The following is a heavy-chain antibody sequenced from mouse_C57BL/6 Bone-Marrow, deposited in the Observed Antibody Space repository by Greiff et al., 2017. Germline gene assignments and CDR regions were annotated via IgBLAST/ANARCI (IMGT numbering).Heavy chain of an antibody. CDR1: GYTFTSYG. CDR2: IYPRSGNP. D-gene: IGHD1-1*01. J-gene: IGHJ2*01. Sequence: VQLQQSGAELARPGASVKLSCKASGYTFTSYGISWVKQRTGQGLEWIGEIYPRSGNPYYNAKFKGKATLTADKSSITAYMELLSLTSEDSAVYFCARYDTTVVAPYYFDYWGQGTTLTVSS. V-gene: IGHV1-81*01. CDR3: ARYDTTVVAPYYFDY.